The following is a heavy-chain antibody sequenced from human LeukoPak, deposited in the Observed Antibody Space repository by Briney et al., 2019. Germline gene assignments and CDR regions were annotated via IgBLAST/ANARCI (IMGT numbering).Heavy chain of an antibody. CDR2: VYDSGST. D-gene: IGHD3-22*01. J-gene: IGHJ5*02. CDR3: ARTYYYDSGGFLNHWFDP. CDR1: GGSISSYY. Sequence: PSETLSLTCTVSGGSISSYYWSWIRQPPGTGLEWIGYVYDSGSTNYSPSLKSRVTISVDTSKNQFSLKLSSVTAADTALYYCARTYYYDSGGFLNHWFDPWGQGTLVAVSS. V-gene: IGHV4-59*08.